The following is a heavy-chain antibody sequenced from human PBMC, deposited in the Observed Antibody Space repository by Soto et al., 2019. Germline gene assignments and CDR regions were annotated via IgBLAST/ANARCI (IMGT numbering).Heavy chain of an antibody. CDR3: ARIPYDSSGYYRYFDY. D-gene: IGHD3-22*01. Sequence: QVTLKESGPVLVKPTETLTLTCTVSGFSLYNTRMGVSWIRQPPGKALEWLAHIFSNDEKSYSTSLKSRLTISQDPSKSQVVLTMTNMDPVDTATYYCARIPYDSSGYYRYFDYWGQGTLVTVSS. CDR2: IFSNDEK. V-gene: IGHV2-26*01. CDR1: GFSLYNTRMG. J-gene: IGHJ4*02.